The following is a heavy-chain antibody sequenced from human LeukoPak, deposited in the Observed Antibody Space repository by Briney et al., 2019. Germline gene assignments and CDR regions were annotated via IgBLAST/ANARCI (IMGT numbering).Heavy chain of an antibody. CDR3: AKTPYVDIRMVTFDY. V-gene: IGHV3-23*01. J-gene: IGHJ4*02. CDR2: ISGSGGST. CDR1: GFTFSSYA. Sequence: GGSLRLSCAASGFTFSSYAMNWVRQAPGKGLEWVSFISGSGGSTYHVDSVKGRFTISRNNSKNTLYLQMNSLRAEDTAVYYCAKTPYVDIRMVTFDYWGQGALVTVSS. D-gene: IGHD5-18*01.